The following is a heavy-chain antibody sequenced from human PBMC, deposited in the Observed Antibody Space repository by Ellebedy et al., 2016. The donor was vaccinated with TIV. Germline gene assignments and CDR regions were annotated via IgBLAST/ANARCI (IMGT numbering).Heavy chain of an antibody. Sequence: PGGSLRLSCAASGFTFSSYSMNWVRQAPGKGLEWVSSISSTSSYIYYADSVKGRFTISRDHAKNSLYLQMNSLRAEDTAVYYCARDGGSGYYPNWFDPWGQGTLVTVSS. CDR1: GFTFSSYS. J-gene: IGHJ5*02. D-gene: IGHD3-22*01. CDR2: ISSTSSYI. V-gene: IGHV3-21*04. CDR3: ARDGGSGYYPNWFDP.